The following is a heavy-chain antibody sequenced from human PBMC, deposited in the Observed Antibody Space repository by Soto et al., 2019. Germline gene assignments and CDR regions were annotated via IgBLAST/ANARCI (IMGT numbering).Heavy chain of an antibody. V-gene: IGHV1-46*01. CDR1: GYTFTSYY. D-gene: IGHD1-26*01. CDR2: INPSGGST. Sequence: ASVKVSCKASGYTFTSYYMHWVRQAPGQGLEWMGIINPSGGSTSYAQKFQGRVTMTRDTSTSTVYMELSSLRSEDTAVYYCASLTDWSGSYYDAFDIWGQGTMVTVSS. J-gene: IGHJ3*02. CDR3: ASLTDWSGSYYDAFDI.